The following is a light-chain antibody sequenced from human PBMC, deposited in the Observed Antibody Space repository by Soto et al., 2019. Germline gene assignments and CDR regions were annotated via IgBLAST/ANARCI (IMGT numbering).Light chain of an antibody. Sequence: EIVLTQSPGTLSLSPGERATLNCRASQSVRSSYLAWYQQQPGQAPRLLIHGASRRATGIPDRFSDSGSGTDFTLTISRLEPEDFAVYYCQQYDSSPKTFGQGTKV. V-gene: IGKV3-20*01. CDR2: GAS. CDR3: QQYDSSPKT. J-gene: IGKJ1*01. CDR1: QSVRSSY.